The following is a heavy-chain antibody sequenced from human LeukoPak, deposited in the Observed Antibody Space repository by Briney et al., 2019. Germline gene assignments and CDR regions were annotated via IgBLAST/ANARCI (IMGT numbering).Heavy chain of an antibody. D-gene: IGHD2-2*01. J-gene: IGHJ4*02. V-gene: IGHV4-61*02. CDR1: GGSISSGSYY. CDR2: IYTSGST. Sequence: SETLSLTCTVSGGSISSGSYYWSWIRQPAGKGLEWIGRIYTSGSTNYNPSLKSRVTISVDTSKNQFSLKLSSVTAADTAVYYCARSTFHCSSPSCPSELFDYWGQGTLVTVSS. CDR3: ARSTFHCSSPSCPSELFDY.